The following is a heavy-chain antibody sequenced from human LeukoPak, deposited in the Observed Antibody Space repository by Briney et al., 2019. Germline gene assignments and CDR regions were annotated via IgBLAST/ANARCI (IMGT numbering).Heavy chain of an antibody. Sequence: SETLSLTCTVSGGSISSYYWSWIRQPPGKGLEWIGYIYYSGSTNYNPSLKSRVTISVDTSKNQFSLKLSSVTAADTAVYYCARSYDSSSRIGRYYFDYWGQGTLVTVSS. J-gene: IGHJ4*02. CDR2: IYYSGST. CDR1: GGSISSYY. CDR3: ARSYDSSSRIGRYYFDY. D-gene: IGHD6-6*01. V-gene: IGHV4-59*01.